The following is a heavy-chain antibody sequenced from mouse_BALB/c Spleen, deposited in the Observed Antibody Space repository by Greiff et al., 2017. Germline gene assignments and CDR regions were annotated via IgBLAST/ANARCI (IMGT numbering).Heavy chain of an antibody. V-gene: IGHV5-6-5*01. CDR1: GFTFSSYA. J-gene: IGHJ2*01. CDR2: ISSGGST. D-gene: IGHD2-2*01. CDR3: ARRGLYYGYDEDFDY. Sequence: EVKLMESGGGLVKPGGSLKLSCAASGFTFSSYAMSWVRQTPEKRLEWVASISSGGSTYYPDSVKGRFTISRDNARNILYLQMSSLRSEDTAMYYCARRGLYYGYDEDFDYWGQGTTLTVSS.